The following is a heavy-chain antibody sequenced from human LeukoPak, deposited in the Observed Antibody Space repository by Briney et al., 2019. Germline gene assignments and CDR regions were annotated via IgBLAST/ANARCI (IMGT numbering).Heavy chain of an antibody. D-gene: IGHD2-15*01. CDR3: ARIEDCSGGSCYNGY. V-gene: IGHV1-69*04. CDR2: IIPILGIA. CDR1: GGIFSSYA. J-gene: IGHJ4*02. Sequence: SVTVSCKASGGIFSSYAIRWVRQAPGQGLEWMGRIIPILGIANYAQKFQGRVTITADKSTSTAYMELSSLRSEDTAVYYCARIEDCSGGSCYNGYWGQGTLVTVSS.